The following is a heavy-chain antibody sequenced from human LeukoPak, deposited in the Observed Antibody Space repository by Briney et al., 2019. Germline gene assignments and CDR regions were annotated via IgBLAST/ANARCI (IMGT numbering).Heavy chain of an antibody. CDR3: ARVFDSGSQAYFYYMDV. Sequence: PSETLSLTCAVYGGSFSGYYWSWIRQPPGKGLEWIGYIYSSGSTNYNPSLKSRVTMSVDTSKNQFSLKVSSVTAADTAVYYCARVFDSGSQAYFYYMDVWGKGTTVTISS. D-gene: IGHD3-10*01. CDR1: GGSFSGYY. J-gene: IGHJ6*03. CDR2: IYSSGST. V-gene: IGHV4-59*01.